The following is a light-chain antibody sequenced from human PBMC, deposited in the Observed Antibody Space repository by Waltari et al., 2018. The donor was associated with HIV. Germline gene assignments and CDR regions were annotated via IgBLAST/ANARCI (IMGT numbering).Light chain of an antibody. J-gene: IGLJ3*02. CDR2: SNK. CDR1: SSHLGRTT. CDR3: AAWDDSLNGSWV. Sequence: SVLPQPPSASGTPGQRVTISCSGTSSHLGRTTVNWYQQRPGTAPKLLIYSNKQRPSGVPDRFSGSKSGTSASLAISGLQSEDEADYYCAAWDDSLNGSWVFGGGTKLTVL. V-gene: IGLV1-44*01.